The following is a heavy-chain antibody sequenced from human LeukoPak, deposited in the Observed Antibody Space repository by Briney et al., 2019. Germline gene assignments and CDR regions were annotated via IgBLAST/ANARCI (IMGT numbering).Heavy chain of an antibody. CDR1: GESFKDYY. D-gene: IGHD3-10*01. V-gene: IGHV4-34*01. CDR3: ALVYGSGSYWTGGKYYYYMDV. Sequence: SETLSLTCAVYGESFKDYYWNWIRQPPGKGLEWIGEINHSGSSNYNPSLKSRVTISVDTSKNQFSLKLSSVTAADTAVYYCALVYGSGSYWTGGKYYYYMDVWGKGTTVTVSS. CDR2: INHSGSS. J-gene: IGHJ6*03.